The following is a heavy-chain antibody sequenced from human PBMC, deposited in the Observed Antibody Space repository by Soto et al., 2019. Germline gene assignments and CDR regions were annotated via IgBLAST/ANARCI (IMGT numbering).Heavy chain of an antibody. V-gene: IGHV4-59*08. J-gene: IGHJ4*02. CDR3: ARQSRGIAIPGLDS. D-gene: IGHD6-13*01. CDR2: IYDSGST. CDR1: GGSINSYY. Sequence: QVQLQESGPGLVKPSETLSLICTVSGGSINSYYWSWIRQPPGKGLGWIGYIYDSGSTHYNPSLKNRVTISIDTSKNQFSLKLSSVTAADTAVYYCARQSRGIAIPGLDSWGQGTLVTVSS.